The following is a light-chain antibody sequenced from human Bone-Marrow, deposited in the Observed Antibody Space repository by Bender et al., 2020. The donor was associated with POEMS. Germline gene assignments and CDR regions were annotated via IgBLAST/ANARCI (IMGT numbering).Light chain of an antibody. Sequence: QSALTQPASVSGSPGQSITVSCTGTSSDVGSYDLVSWYQQHPGKAPKLMIFEVSKRPSGVSHRFSGSKSGNTASLTISGLRPEDEADYYCSSYTAGSKLFGTGTKVTVV. J-gene: IGLJ1*01. V-gene: IGLV2-14*02. CDR1: SSDVGSYDL. CDR3: SSYTAGSKL. CDR2: EVS.